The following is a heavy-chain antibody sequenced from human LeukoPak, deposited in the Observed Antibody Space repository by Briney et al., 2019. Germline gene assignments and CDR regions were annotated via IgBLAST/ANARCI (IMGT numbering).Heavy chain of an antibody. Sequence: GGSLRLSCAASGFTFSSAWMTWVRQAPGKGLEWVGRIKGKTDGGTPDYAAPVKGRFTISRDHSEDTLYLQVNSLKTEDTAVYYCILAAAGPAYWGQGALVTVSS. V-gene: IGHV3-15*01. CDR2: IKGKTDGGTP. CDR1: GFTFSSAW. J-gene: IGHJ4*02. D-gene: IGHD6-13*01. CDR3: ILAAAGPAY.